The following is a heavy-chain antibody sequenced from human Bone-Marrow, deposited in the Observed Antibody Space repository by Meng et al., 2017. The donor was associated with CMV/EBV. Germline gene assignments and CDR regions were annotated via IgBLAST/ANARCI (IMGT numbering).Heavy chain of an antibody. D-gene: IGHD2-2*01. J-gene: IGHJ6*01. CDR2: INEDGSEK. CDR3: ASLGGPAAHYYYYGMDV. V-gene: IGHV3-7*01. CDR1: GFKFNTYW. Sequence: GESLKISCAGSGFKFNTYWMSWVRQAPGKGLEWVASINEDGSEKYYVDSVKDRFTISRDNAKNSLYLQMNSLRAEDTAVYYCASLGGPAAHYYYYGMDVWGQGTTVTGSS.